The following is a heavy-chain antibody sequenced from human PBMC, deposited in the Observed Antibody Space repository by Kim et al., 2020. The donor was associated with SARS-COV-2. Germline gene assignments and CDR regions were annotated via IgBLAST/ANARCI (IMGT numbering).Heavy chain of an antibody. J-gene: IGHJ6*02. CDR1: GGTFSSYA. D-gene: IGHD6-6*01. V-gene: IGHV1-69*13. Sequence: SVKVSCKASGGTFSSYAISWVRQAPGQGLEWMGGIIPIFGTANYAQKFQGRVTITADESTSTAYMELSSLRSEDTAVYYCARAPEYSSSLGYYYYGMDVWGQGTTVTVSS. CDR2: IIPIFGTA. CDR3: ARAPEYSSSLGYYYYGMDV.